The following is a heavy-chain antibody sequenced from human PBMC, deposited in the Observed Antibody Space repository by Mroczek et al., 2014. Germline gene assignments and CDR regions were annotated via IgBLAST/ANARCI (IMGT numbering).Heavy chain of an antibody. CDR1: GGSFSGYY. J-gene: IGHJ4*02. Sequence: QVQLQQWGAGLLKPSETLSLTCAVYGGSFSGYYWSWIRQPPGKGLEWIGEINHSGSTNYNPSLKSRVTISVDTSKNQFSLKLSSVTAADTAVYYCARVEHSSGWYVEGVPYWGQGTLVTVSS. V-gene: IGHV4-34*01. CDR2: INHSGST. CDR3: ARVEHSSGWYVEGVPY. D-gene: IGHD6-19*01.